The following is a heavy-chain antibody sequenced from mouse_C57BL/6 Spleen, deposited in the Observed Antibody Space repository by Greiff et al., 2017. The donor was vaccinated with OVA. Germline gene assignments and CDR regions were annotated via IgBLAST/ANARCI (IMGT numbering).Heavy chain of an antibody. J-gene: IGHJ1*03. CDR2: IYPGDGDT. CDR1: GYAFSSSW. D-gene: IGHD1-1*01. CDR3: ARRTTVVAPYWYFDV. Sequence: QVQLKESGPELVKPGASVKISCKASGYAFSSSWMNWVKQRPGKGLEWIGRIYPGDGDTNYNGKFKGKATLTADKSSSTAYMQLSSLTSEDSAVYFCARRTTVVAPYWYFDVWGTGTTVTVSS. V-gene: IGHV1-82*01.